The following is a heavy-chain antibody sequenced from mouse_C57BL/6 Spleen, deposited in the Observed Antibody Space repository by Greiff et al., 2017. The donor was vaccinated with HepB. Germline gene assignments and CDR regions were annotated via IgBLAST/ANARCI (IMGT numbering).Heavy chain of an antibody. D-gene: IGHD1-1*01. V-gene: IGHV1-69*01. CDR2: IDPSDSYT. Sequence: QVQLQQPGAELVMPGASVKLSCKASGYTFTSYWMHWVKQRPGQGLEWIGEIDPSDSYTNYNQKFKGKSTLTVDKSSSTAYMQLSSLTSEDSAVYYWARRTNYYGSSYFIYYYAMDYWGQGTSVTVSS. CDR1: GYTFTSYW. J-gene: IGHJ4*01. CDR3: ARRTNYYGSSYFIYYYAMDY.